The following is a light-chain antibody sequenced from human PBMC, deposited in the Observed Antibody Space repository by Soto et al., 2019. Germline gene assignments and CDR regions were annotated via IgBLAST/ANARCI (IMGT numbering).Light chain of an antibody. CDR3: AVWDDSLSGMV. J-gene: IGLJ2*01. CDR2: NNN. CDR1: SSNIETNT. V-gene: IGLV1-44*01. Sequence: QSALTQPPSASGTPGQRVTISCSGSSSNIETNTVDWYQHLPGTAPKVLIFNNNQRPSGVPDRFSGSKSGTSPSLAISGLQSEDEADYYCAVWDDSLSGMVFGGGTKLTVL.